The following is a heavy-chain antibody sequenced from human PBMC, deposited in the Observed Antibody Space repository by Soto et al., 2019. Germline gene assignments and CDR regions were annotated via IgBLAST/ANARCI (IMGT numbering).Heavy chain of an antibody. V-gene: IGHV4-59*01. Sequence: QVQLQESGPGLVKPSETLSFTCTVSGGSISTYYWSWIRQPPGKGLEWIGCIFNSGSTNYNPSLKSRVTISVDTSKNQFSLKLSSVTAADTAVYYCARDQKNYYDSSGYFHAFEIWGQGTMVTVSS. J-gene: IGHJ3*02. CDR1: GGSISTYY. CDR3: ARDQKNYYDSSGYFHAFEI. D-gene: IGHD3-22*01. CDR2: IFNSGST.